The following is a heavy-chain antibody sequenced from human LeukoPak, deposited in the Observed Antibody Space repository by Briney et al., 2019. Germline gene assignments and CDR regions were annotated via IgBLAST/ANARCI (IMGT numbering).Heavy chain of an antibody. D-gene: IGHD5-12*01. CDR2: INPNSGGT. CDR1: GYTFTSYA. Sequence: ASVKVSCKASGYTFTSYAMNWVRQAPGQGLEWMGWINPNSGGTNYAQKFQGRVTMTRDTSISTAYMELSSLRSEDTAVYYCARDGRVATGYYYMDVWGKGTTVTVSS. CDR3: ARDGRVATGYYYMDV. V-gene: IGHV1-2*02. J-gene: IGHJ6*03.